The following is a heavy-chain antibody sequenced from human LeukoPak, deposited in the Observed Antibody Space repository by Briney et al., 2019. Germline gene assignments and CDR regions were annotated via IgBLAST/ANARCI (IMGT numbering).Heavy chain of an antibody. CDR2: ISGSGGST. J-gene: IGHJ5*02. V-gene: IGHV3-23*01. D-gene: IGHD3-22*01. CDR1: GFAFSSFA. Sequence: PGGSLRLSXAASGFAFSSFAMTWVRQAPGKGLDWVSAISGSGGSTYYADSVKGRFTTSRDSSKNTLYLQMNGLRAEDTALYYCAKYYYDSSGYYHPFDPWGQGTLVTVSS. CDR3: AKYYYDSSGYYHPFDP.